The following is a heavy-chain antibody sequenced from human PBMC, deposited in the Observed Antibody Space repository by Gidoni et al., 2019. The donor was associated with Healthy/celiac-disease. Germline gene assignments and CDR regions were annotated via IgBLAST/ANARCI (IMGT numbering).Heavy chain of an antibody. Sequence: EVQLVESGGGLVKPGRSLRLSCTASGFTFGDYAMTWFRQAPGKGLEWVGFIRSKAYGGTTEYAASVKGRFTISRDDSKSIAYLQMNSLKTEDTAVYYCTRALAYCGGDCYSYYYYYGMDVWGQGTTVTVSS. CDR2: IRSKAYGGTT. J-gene: IGHJ6*02. V-gene: IGHV3-49*05. CDR1: GFTFGDYA. CDR3: TRALAYCGGDCYSYYYYYGMDV. D-gene: IGHD2-21*02.